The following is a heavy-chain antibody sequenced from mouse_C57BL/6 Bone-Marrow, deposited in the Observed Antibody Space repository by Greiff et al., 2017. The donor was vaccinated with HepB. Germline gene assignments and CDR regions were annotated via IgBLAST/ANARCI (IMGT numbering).Heavy chain of an antibody. Sequence: EVQRVESGPGLAKPSQTLSLTCSVTGYSITSDYWNWIRKFPGNKLEYMGYISYSGSTYYNPSLKSRISITRDTSKNQYYLQLNSVTTEDTATYYCARYPVYYGSSYWYFDVWGTGTTVTVSS. CDR2: ISYSGST. CDR3: ARYPVYYGSSYWYFDV. D-gene: IGHD1-1*01. J-gene: IGHJ1*03. CDR1: GYSITSDY. V-gene: IGHV3-8*01.